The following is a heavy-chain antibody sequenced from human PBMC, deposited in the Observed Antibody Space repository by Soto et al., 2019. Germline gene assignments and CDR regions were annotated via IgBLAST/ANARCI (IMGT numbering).Heavy chain of an antibody. CDR1: GFSLTTDGEG. V-gene: IGHV2-5*02. CDR3: AHSRNLITEDAQVGDFDS. D-gene: IGHD3-10*01. Sequence: QITLKESGPTLVKPTQTLTLTCSFSGFSLTTDGEGVGWVRQTPGEALEWLALIYWDDDERYSPSLKTSLTLTKDTSKNQVVLIMTNMAPMDTATYYCAHSRNLITEDAQVGDFDSWGQGTLVTVSS. J-gene: IGHJ4*02. CDR2: IYWDDDE.